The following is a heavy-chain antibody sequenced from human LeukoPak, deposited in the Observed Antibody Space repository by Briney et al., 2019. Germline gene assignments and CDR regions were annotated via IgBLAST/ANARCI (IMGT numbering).Heavy chain of an antibody. D-gene: IGHD6-6*01. V-gene: IGHV3-20*04. J-gene: IGHJ6*03. CDR3: TRAVCPTIKFCDSSYFMDV. CDR2: INWNGAST. CDR1: GFSFDDLG. Sequence: GGSLRLSCAASGFSFDDLGMTWVRQAPGKGLEWVAGINWNGASTGYADSVRGRFTISRDNAKNSLYLQMNSLRAEDTALYYCTRAVCPTIKFCDSSYFMDVWGKGTTVNAS.